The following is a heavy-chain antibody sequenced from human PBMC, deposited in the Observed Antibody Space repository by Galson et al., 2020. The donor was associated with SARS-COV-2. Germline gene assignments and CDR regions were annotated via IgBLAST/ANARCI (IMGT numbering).Heavy chain of an antibody. Sequence: TGGSLRLSCAASGFTFDDYATHWVRQAPGNGLEWVSGISWNSGSIGYADSVKGRFTISRDNAKNSLYLQMNSLRAEDTPLYYCAKELTTMYYYDSRGFDYWGQGTLVTVSS. D-gene: IGHD3-22*01. CDR1: GFTFDDYA. CDR2: ISWNSGSI. CDR3: AKELTTMYYYDSRGFDY. V-gene: IGHV3-9*01. J-gene: IGHJ4*02.